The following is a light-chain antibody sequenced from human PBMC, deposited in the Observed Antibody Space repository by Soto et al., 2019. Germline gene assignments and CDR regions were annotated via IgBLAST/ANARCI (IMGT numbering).Light chain of an antibody. CDR2: EVI. CDR1: SSDVGAYNY. V-gene: IGLV2-8*01. CDR3: SSYAGSNNLGVV. J-gene: IGLJ2*01. Sequence: QSALTQPPSASGSPGQSVTISCTGTSSDVGAYNYVSWYQQHPGKAPKLMIYEVIKRPSGVPDRFSGSKSGNTASLTVSGLQAEDEADYYCSSYAGSNNLGVVFGGGTKVTVL.